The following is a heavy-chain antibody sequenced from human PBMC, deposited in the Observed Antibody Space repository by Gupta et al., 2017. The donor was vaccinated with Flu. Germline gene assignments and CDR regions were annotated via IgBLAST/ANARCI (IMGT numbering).Heavy chain of an antibody. D-gene: IGHD2-21*02. J-gene: IGHJ6*02. Sequence: SWVRQAPGQGLEWLGGILPVFGAANPAQKFRGRITISADESTNEVYMELRSLNSEDTAVYYCGFEDCGGDCYDKYYYGMDVWGQGTTVTVSS. CDR3: GFEDCGGDCYDKYYYGMDV. CDR2: ILPVFGAA. V-gene: IGHV1-69*01.